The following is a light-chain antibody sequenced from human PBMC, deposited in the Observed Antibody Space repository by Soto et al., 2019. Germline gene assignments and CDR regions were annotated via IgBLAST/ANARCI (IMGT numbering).Light chain of an antibody. CDR2: DAS. CDR3: QQYNSYSVNA. J-gene: IGKJ2*01. CDR1: QSISGW. Sequence: DIQMTQSPYTLSPSVGDRVSITCRAIQSISGWLAWYQQKPGKAPKLLIYDASSLESGVPSRFSGSGSGTEFSLTISRLKPDDFATYYCQQYNSYSVNAFGQGTQLEIK. V-gene: IGKV1-5*01.